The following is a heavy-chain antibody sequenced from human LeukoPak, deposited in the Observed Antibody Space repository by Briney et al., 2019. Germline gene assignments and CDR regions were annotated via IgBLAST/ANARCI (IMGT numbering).Heavy chain of an antibody. CDR2: IWFDGSEQ. CDR1: GFTFSTYA. CDR3: AREGDSRWGELSP. Sequence: PGRSLRLSCAASGFTFSTYAIHWVRQAPGKGLEWVAVIWFDGSEQYYADSAKGRFIISRDNSKSTSNLQLNSLRAEDTAVYYCAREGDSRWGELSPWGQGTLVTVSS. V-gene: IGHV3-33*01. D-gene: IGHD3-16*02. J-gene: IGHJ1*01.